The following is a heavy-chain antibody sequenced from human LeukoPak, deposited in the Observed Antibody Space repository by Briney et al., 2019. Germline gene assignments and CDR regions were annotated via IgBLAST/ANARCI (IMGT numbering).Heavy chain of an antibody. Sequence: SETLSLTCAVYGGSFSGYYWSWIRQPPGKGLEWIGEINHSGSTNCNPSLKSRVTISVDTSKNQFSLKLSSVTAADTAVYYCARDRRWNDGELSLWGQGTLVTVSS. CDR3: ARDRRWNDGELSL. J-gene: IGHJ4*02. D-gene: IGHD1-1*01. CDR1: GGSFSGYY. CDR2: INHSGST. V-gene: IGHV4-34*01.